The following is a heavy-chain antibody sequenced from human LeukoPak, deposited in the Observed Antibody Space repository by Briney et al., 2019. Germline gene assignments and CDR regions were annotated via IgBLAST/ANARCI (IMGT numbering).Heavy chain of an antibody. CDR1: GFTFSSYE. V-gene: IGHV3-48*03. J-gene: IGHJ4*02. Sequence: GGSLRLSCAASGFTFSSYEMNWVRQAPGKGLEWVSYISSSGSTIYYADSVKGRFTISRDNAKNSLYLQMNSLRAEDTAVYYCARSGFYYDSSGYYKGGFDYWGQGTLVTVSS. D-gene: IGHD3-22*01. CDR2: ISSSGSTI. CDR3: ARSGFYYDSSGYYKGGFDY.